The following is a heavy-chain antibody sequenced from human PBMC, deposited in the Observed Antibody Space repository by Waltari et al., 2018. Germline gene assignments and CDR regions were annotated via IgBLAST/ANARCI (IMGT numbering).Heavy chain of an antibody. CDR1: GGSISSGYY. V-gene: IGHV4-61*02. J-gene: IGHJ4*02. CDR2: IYVGGTT. Sequence: QVQLQESGPGLVKPSQTLSLTCTVSGGSISSGYYWSWIRQPAGKGLEWIGRIYVGGTTNYNPSLKSRVTISIDTSKNQFSLKLTSVTAADTAQYYCARGVDTGLVTIRGGFDSWGQGTLVTVSS. D-gene: IGHD5-18*01. CDR3: ARGVDTGLVTIRGGFDS.